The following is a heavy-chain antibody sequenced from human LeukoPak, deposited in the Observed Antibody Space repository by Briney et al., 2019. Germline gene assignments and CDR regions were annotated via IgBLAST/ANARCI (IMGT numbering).Heavy chain of an antibody. D-gene: IGHD2-21*02. CDR3: SRAGGVVVVTVSLDAFDI. CDR1: GGSFSGYY. V-gene: IGHV4-34*01. CDR2: INHSGST. Sequence: SETLSLTCAVYGGSFSGYYWSWIRQPPGKGLEWIGEINHSGSTNYNPSLKSRVTISVDTSKNQFSLKLSSVTAADTGVYYCSRAGGVVVVTVSLDAFDIWGQGTMVTVSS. J-gene: IGHJ3*02.